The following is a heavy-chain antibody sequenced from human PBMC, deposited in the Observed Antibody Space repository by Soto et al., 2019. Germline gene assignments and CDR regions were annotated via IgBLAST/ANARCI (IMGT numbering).Heavy chain of an antibody. Sequence: GGSLRLSCAASGFTFSSYDMHWVRQATGKGLEWVSAIGTAGDTYYPGSVKGRFTISRENAKNSLYLQMNSLRAEDTAVYYCARGRDRAAAGTEFDYWGQGTLVTVSS. J-gene: IGHJ4*02. CDR2: IGTAGDT. D-gene: IGHD6-13*01. V-gene: IGHV3-13*01. CDR3: ARGRDRAAAGTEFDY. CDR1: GFTFSSYD.